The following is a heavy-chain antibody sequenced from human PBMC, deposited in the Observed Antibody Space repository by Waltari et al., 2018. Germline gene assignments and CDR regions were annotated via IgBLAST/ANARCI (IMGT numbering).Heavy chain of an antibody. D-gene: IGHD6-13*01. J-gene: IGHJ5*02. Sequence: EVQLVESGGNLVKPGGALRLSCHAPGLPFLGHVSPWAGQAPGKGLVWVSRIKSDGSNTRYADSVKGRFTISRDNAKNTLYLEMNSLRAEDTAVYFCAGGPQSGASSAWYGWFDPWGQGTLVTVSS. V-gene: IGHV3-74*01. CDR1: GLPFLGHV. CDR3: AGGPQSGASSAWYGWFDP. CDR2: IKSDGSNT.